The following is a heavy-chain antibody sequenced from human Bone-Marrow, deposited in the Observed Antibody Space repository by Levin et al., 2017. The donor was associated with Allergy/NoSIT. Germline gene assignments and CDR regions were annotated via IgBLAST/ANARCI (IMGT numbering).Heavy chain of an antibody. V-gene: IGHV3-66*01. CDR3: SSAPGFSDY. J-gene: IGHJ4*02. Sequence: PGGSLRLSCAASGFTVGNNYVAWVLQAPGKGLDWISVIYSGGGTYYADSVKGRFTISRDKSKNTVYLQMNSLRVEDTAVYYCSSAPGFSDYWGQGTLVTVSS. CDR1: GFTVGNNY. CDR2: IYSGGGT.